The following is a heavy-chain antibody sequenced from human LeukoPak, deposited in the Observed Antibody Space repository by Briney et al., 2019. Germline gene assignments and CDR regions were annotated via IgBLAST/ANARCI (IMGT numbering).Heavy chain of an antibody. Sequence: KPSETLSLTCTVSGGSITRYYWSWIRQPPGKGLEWVGSIYYTGSTNYNPSLRSRVTTSVDTSKNQFSLRLSSVTAVDTALYYCTRSNYFDYWGQGTLVTVSS. V-gene: IGHV4-59*01. CDR1: GGSITRYY. CDR3: TRSNYFDY. CDR2: IYYTGST. J-gene: IGHJ4*02.